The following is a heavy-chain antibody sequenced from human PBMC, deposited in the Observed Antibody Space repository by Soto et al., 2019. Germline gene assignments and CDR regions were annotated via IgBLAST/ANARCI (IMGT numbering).Heavy chain of an antibody. CDR1: GYTFTSYG. D-gene: IGHD1-26*01. V-gene: IGHV1-18*01. CDR2: ISAYNGNT. Sequence: VASVKVSCQTSGYTFTSYGISWVRQAPGQGLEWMGRISAYNGNTSYAQKLRGRVTMTTDTSTSTAYMELRSLRSDDTAVYYCARVVGALGHWFDPWGQGTLVTVSS. J-gene: IGHJ5*02. CDR3: ARVVGALGHWFDP.